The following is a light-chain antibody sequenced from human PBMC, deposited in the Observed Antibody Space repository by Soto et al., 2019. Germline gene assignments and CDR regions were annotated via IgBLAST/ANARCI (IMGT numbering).Light chain of an antibody. CDR3: QQYGTSPYT. CDR1: QTISSW. Sequence: TQSPSTLSGSVGDRVTITCRASQTISSWLAWYQQKPGQPPRLLIYGASSRATGIPDRLSGSGSGTDFTLTFSRLEPEDFAVYYCQQYGTSPYTFGQGTKLEIK. J-gene: IGKJ2*01. CDR2: GAS. V-gene: IGKV3-20*01.